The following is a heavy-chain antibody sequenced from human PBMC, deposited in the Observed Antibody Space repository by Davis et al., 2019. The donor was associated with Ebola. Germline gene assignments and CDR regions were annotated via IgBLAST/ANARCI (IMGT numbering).Heavy chain of an antibody. CDR1: GESFSGFY. D-gene: IGHD4/OR15-4a*01. CDR3: ATDYLKY. J-gene: IGHJ4*02. CDR2: INHSGTT. V-gene: IGHV4-34*01. Sequence: TLSLTCAVYGESFSGFYWSWIRQPPGTGLEWIGEINHSGTTNYNPSLKSRVTISVDTSKNQFSLKLTSVTAADTAMYYCATDYLKYWSQGTQVTVSS.